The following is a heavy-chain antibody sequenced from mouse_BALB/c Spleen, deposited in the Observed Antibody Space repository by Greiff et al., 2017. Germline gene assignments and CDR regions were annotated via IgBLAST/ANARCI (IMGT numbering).Heavy chain of an antibody. D-gene: IGHD2-10*01. Sequence: EVMLVESGGGLVQPGGSLRLSCATSGFTFTDYYMSWVRQPPGKALEWLGFIRNKANGYTTEYSASVKGRFTISRDNSQSILYLQMNTLRAEDSATYYCARDKAYYGNYVYAMDYWGQGTSVTVSS. V-gene: IGHV7-3*02. CDR2: IRNKANGYTT. J-gene: IGHJ4*01. CDR1: GFTFTDYY. CDR3: ARDKAYYGNYVYAMDY.